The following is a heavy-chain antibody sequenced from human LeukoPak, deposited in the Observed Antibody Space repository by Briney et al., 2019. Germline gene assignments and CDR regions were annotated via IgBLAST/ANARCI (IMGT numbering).Heavy chain of an antibody. Sequence: GGSLRLSCAASGFTFSSYAMHWVRQAPGKGLEWVAVISYDGSNKYYADSVKGRFTISRDNSKNTLYLQMNSLRAEDTAVYYCARAPRYDSSGYYYVGYFQHWGQGTLVTVSS. V-gene: IGHV3-30*04. D-gene: IGHD3-22*01. CDR3: ARAPRYDSSGYYYVGYFQH. CDR1: GFTFSSYA. J-gene: IGHJ1*01. CDR2: ISYDGSNK.